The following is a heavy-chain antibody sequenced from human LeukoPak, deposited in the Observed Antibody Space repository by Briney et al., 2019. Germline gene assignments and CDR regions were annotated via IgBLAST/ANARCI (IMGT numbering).Heavy chain of an antibody. CDR2: IKEDGSEK. CDR1: GFTFSSYW. V-gene: IGHV3-7*02. CDR3: TRGGYYVDS. Sequence: GGSLRLSCGASGFTFSSYWMSWVRQVPGKGLEWVAKIKEDGSEKYYVDSVEGRFTISRDNAKNTVYLQMNSLRAEDTAVYYCTRGGYYVDSWGQGTLVTVSS. D-gene: IGHD3-16*01. J-gene: IGHJ4*02.